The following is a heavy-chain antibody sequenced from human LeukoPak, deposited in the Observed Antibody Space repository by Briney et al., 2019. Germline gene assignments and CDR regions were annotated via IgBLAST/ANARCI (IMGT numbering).Heavy chain of an antibody. D-gene: IGHD1-1*01. CDR1: GFTFSSYG. J-gene: IGHJ6*02. Sequence: GGSLRLSCAASGFTFSSYGMHWVRQAPGKGLEWVAVISYDGSNKYYADSVKGRFTISRDNSKNTLYLQMNSLRAEDTAVYYCAKDHLETGTTVWSYYYGMDVWGQGTTVTVSS. CDR2: ISYDGSNK. CDR3: AKDHLETGTTVWSYYYGMDV. V-gene: IGHV3-30*18.